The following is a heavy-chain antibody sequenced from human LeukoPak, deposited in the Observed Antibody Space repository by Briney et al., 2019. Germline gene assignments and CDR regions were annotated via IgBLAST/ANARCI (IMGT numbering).Heavy chain of an antibody. J-gene: IGHJ4*02. V-gene: IGHV1-46*01. CDR1: GYTFTSYY. CDR2: INPSGGST. CDR3: ARDPPRARYGGSPHSGY. Sequence: GASVKVSCKASGYTFTSYYMHWVRQAPGQGLEWMGIINPSGGSTSYAQKFQGRVTMTRDTSTSTVYMELSSLRSEDTAVYYCARDPPRARYGGSPHSGYWGQGTLVTVSS. D-gene: IGHD1-26*01.